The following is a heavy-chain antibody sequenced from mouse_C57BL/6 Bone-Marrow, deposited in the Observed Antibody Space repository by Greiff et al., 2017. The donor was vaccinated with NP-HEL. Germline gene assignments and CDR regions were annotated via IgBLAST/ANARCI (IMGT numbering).Heavy chain of an antibody. CDR3: ARGKVLLRPYFDY. D-gene: IGHD1-1*01. V-gene: IGHV3-6*01. Sequence: DVQLVESGPGLVKPSQSLSLTCSVTGYSITSGYYWNWIRQFPGNKLEWMGYISYDGSNNYNPSLKNRISITRDTSKNQFFLKLNSVTTEDTATYYCARGKVLLRPYFDYWGQGTTLTVSS. CDR2: ISYDGSN. CDR1: GYSITSGYY. J-gene: IGHJ2*01.